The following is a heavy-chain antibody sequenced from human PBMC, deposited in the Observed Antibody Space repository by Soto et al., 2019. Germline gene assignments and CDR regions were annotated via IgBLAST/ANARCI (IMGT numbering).Heavy chain of an antibody. CDR2: VSFDGSNK. CDR3: ARLPGPLVSVLYIYPVDARETPSDVDV. Sequence: QVQLVQSGGGVVQPGGSLRLSCAPSGFTFSPYPMHWVRQGQGKGLEWVAVVSFDGSNKYYRNSLKGRFTISKDNVKNTLFLQMNDLRHEDPAVYYCARLPGPLVSVLYIYPVDARETPSDVDVWGQGTSVTVSS. J-gene: IGHJ6*02. D-gene: IGHD2-15*01. CDR1: GFTFSPYP. V-gene: IGHV3-30*06.